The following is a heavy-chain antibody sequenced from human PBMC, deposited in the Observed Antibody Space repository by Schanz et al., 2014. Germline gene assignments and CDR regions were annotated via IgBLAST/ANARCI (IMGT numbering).Heavy chain of an antibody. CDR3: ARGGFFDSTSFDS. D-gene: IGHD2-2*01. CDR1: GYSFTDYA. V-gene: IGHV1-18*01. CDR2: ISGYNGGT. J-gene: IGHJ4*02. Sequence: QVQLVQSGVEVKRPGASVRVSCKASGYSFTDYAIHWVRQAPGQGLEWMGWISGYNGGTNYAPKFQDRVTMTTDTSTGITSLELRNLKSDDTAVYYCARGGFFDSTSFDSWGQGTLVTVSS.